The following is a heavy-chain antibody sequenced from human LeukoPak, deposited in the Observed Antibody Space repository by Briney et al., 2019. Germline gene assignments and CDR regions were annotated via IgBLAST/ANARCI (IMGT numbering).Heavy chain of an antibody. V-gene: IGHV3-7*01. D-gene: IGHD1-26*01. CDR2: VGRDGSEK. CDR1: GFTFSDYW. J-gene: IGHJ4*02. Sequence: PGGSLRLSCAASGFTFSDYWMTWVRQVPGKGLEWVANVGRDGSEKNYVDSVKGRFTISRDNAKKSLYLEMNSLRVEDTAQYYCAKVGAWELQRVFENWGQGTLVTVSS. CDR3: AKVGAWELQRVFEN.